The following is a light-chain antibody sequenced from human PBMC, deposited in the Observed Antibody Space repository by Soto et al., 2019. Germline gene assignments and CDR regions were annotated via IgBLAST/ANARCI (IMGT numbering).Light chain of an antibody. J-gene: IGLJ1*01. V-gene: IGLV2-14*01. CDR3: SSYTSSSTRV. CDR1: SSDVGGYNY. CDR2: EVS. Sequence: QSALTQPASVSGSPGQSITISCTGTSSDVGGYNYVSLYQHHPGKAPELMIFEVSNRPSGVSHRFSGSKSGNTASLTISGLQTEYEGDYYCSSYTSSSTRVFGTGTKVTVL.